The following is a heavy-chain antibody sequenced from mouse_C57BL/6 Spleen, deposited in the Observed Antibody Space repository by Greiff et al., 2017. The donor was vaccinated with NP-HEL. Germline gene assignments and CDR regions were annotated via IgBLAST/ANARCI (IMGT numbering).Heavy chain of an antibody. V-gene: IGHV1-69*01. CDR2: IDPSDSYT. J-gene: IGHJ3*01. CDR3: ARSKGGYYDWFAY. D-gene: IGHD2-3*01. Sequence: QVQLQQPGAELVMPGASVKLSCKASGYTFTSYWMHWVKQRPGQGLEWIGEIDPSDSYTNYNQKFKGKSTLTVDKSSSTAYMQLSSLTSEDSAVYYCARSKGGYYDWFAYWGQGTLVTVSA. CDR1: GYTFTSYW.